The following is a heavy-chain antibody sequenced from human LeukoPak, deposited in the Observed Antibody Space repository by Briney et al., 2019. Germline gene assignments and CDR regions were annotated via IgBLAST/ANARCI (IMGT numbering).Heavy chain of an antibody. CDR3: ARAGDTTGEYCSSASCFQFDF. V-gene: IGHV3-20*04. D-gene: IGHD2-2*01. Sequence: PGGSLRLSCAASGFTFNDFGMSWVRQAPGKGLEWVSRINWNGSGRDYADSVKGRFTISRDNAKNSLYLQMDSLRVEHTALYYCARAGDTTGEYCSSASCFQFDFWGQGTLVTVSP. CDR2: INWNGSGR. J-gene: IGHJ4*02. CDR1: GFTFNDFG.